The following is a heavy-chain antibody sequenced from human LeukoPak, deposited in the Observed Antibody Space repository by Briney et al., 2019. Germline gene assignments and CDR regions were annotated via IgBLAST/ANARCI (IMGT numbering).Heavy chain of an antibody. J-gene: IGHJ3*02. Sequence: GGSLRLSCAASGFTFSSYSMNWVRQAPGKGLEWVSFISGSSSYIYYADSVKGRFTISRDNAKNSPYLQMNSLRAEDTAVYYCARVYGGNSDDAFDIWGQGTMVTVSS. CDR2: ISGSSSYI. CDR1: GFTFSSYS. D-gene: IGHD4-23*01. CDR3: ARVYGGNSDDAFDI. V-gene: IGHV3-21*01.